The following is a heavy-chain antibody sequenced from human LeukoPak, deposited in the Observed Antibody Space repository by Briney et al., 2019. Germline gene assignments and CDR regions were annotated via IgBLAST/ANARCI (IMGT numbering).Heavy chain of an antibody. V-gene: IGHV4-61*02. CDR3: ARTARGGNMYYFDP. D-gene: IGHD4-23*01. CDR1: GDSITSGDYY. J-gene: IGHJ4*02. CDR2: VHVTGST. Sequence: SETLSLTCTVSGDSITSGDYYWSWIRQAAGQGLEWIGRVHVTGSTVSIPSLRSRVTMSVDTSRDFFSLNLTSVTAADTAVYYCARTARGGNMYYFDPWGQGSLVTVSS.